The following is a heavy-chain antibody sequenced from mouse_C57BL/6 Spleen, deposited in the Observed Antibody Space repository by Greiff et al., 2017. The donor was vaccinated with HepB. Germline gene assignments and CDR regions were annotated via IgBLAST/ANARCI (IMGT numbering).Heavy chain of an antibody. CDR1: GYTFTDYY. V-gene: IGHV1-76*01. CDR2: IYPGSGNT. D-gene: IGHD1-1*01. Sequence: QVQLQQSGAELVRPGASVKLSCKASGYTFTDYYINWVKQRPGQGLEWIARIYPGSGNTYYNEKFKGKATLTAEKSSSTAYMQLSSLTSEDSAVYFCARYYYGSSYEVPWFAYWGQGTLVTVSA. CDR3: ARYYYGSSYEVPWFAY. J-gene: IGHJ3*01.